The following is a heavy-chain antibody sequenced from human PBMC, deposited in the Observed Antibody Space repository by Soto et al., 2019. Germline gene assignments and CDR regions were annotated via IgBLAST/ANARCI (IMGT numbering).Heavy chain of an antibody. D-gene: IGHD2-15*01. CDR3: ANTGPNCSGGSCYRDY. CDR2: INHSGST. V-gene: IGHV4-34*01. J-gene: IGHJ4*02. Sequence: PSETLSLTCAVYGGSFSGYYWSWIRQPPGKGLEWIGEINHSGSTNYNPSLKSRVTISVDTSKNQFSPKLSSVTAADTAVYYCANTGPNCSGGSCYRDYWGQGTLVTVSS. CDR1: GGSFSGYY.